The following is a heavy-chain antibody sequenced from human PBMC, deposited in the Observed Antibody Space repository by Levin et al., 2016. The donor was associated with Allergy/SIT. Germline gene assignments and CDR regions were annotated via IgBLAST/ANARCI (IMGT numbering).Heavy chain of an antibody. V-gene: IGHV4-39*07. D-gene: IGHD1-26*01. J-gene: IGHJ6*03. Sequence: SETLSLTCTVSGGSISSSSYYWGWIRQPPGKGLEWIGSIYYSGSTNYNPSLKSRVTISVDTSKNQFSLKLSSVTAADTAVYYCARGGVAAPYYYYYMDVWGKGTTVTVSS. CDR1: GGSISSSSYY. CDR3: ARGGVAAPYYYYYMDV. CDR2: IYYSGST.